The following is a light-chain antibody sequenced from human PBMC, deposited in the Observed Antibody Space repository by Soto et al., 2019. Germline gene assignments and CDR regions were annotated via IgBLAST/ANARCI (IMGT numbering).Light chain of an antibody. CDR1: TNYVGAYNY. CDR3: CSYTSATTYV. V-gene: IGLV2-14*03. CDR2: DVI. Sequence: IQPASLSGSPWHSVNTFSTGNTNYVGAYNYASWYQQHHPGEAPKLIIYDVIHRPPGVSNRFSGSKSGNTASLTISGLQTEDEADYYCCSYTSATTYVFGTGTKVTVL. J-gene: IGLJ1*01.